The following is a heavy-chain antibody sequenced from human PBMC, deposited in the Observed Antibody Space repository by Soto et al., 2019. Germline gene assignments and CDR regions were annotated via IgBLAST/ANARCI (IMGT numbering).Heavy chain of an antibody. CDR2: ISDSGDIT. V-gene: IGHV3-23*01. CDR3: AKEPFDY. J-gene: IGHJ4*02. Sequence: GGSPRLSCAASGFTFSNYAMTWVRQAPGKGLEWVSAISDSGDITYYADSVKGRFTISRDNSKNTLFLQMNSLRAEDTAVYYCAKEPFDYWGQGTLVTVSS. CDR1: GFTFSNYA.